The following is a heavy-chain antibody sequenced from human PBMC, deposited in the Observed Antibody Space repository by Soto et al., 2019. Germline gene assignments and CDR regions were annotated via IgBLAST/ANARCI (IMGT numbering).Heavy chain of an antibody. D-gene: IGHD3-3*01. CDR1: GGSFSGYY. Sequence: PSETLSLTCAVYGGSFSGYYWSWIRQPPGKGLEWIGEINHSGSTKYNPSLKSRVTISVDTSKNQFSLKLSSVTAADTAVYYCARGHFGVVIIPFYSHALDVWGQGTTVTVSS. V-gene: IGHV4-34*01. J-gene: IGHJ6*02. CDR2: INHSGST. CDR3: ARGHFGVVIIPFYSHALDV.